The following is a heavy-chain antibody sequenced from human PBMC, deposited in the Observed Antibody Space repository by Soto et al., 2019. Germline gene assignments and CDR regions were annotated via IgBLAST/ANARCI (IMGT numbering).Heavy chain of an antibody. Sequence: GGSLRLSCAASGFTFSNAWMSWVRQAPGKGLEWVGRIKSKTDGGTRDYAAPVKGRFTMSRDDSKNMLYLQMSSLKTEDTAVYYCTTDDPINKNWGQGTLVTVSS. CDR2: IKSKTDGGTR. V-gene: IGHV3-15*01. CDR1: GFTFSNAW. J-gene: IGHJ4*02. CDR3: TTDDPINKN.